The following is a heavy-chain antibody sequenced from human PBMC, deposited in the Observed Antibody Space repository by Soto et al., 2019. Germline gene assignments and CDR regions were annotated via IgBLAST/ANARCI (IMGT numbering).Heavy chain of an antibody. D-gene: IGHD3-22*01. J-gene: IGHJ4*02. V-gene: IGHV4-59*01. CDR2: IYYSGST. Sequence: SETLSLTCTVSGGSISSYYWSWIRQPPGKGLEWIGYIYYSGSTNYNPSLKSRVTISVDTSKNQFSLKLSSVTAADTAVYYCARAMDSSGYYSWEYYFGYWGQGTLVTVSS. CDR3: ARAMDSSGYYSWEYYFGY. CDR1: GGSISSYY.